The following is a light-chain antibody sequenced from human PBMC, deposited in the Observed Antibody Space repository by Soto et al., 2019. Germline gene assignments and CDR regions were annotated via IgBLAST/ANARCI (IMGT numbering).Light chain of an antibody. CDR3: SAYTSSSTFYV. J-gene: IGLJ1*01. Sequence: QCALAHLASVSGAPGHLKNITCTRTSPDVGGYNYVSWYQQHPGKAPKLMIYDVSNRPSGVSNRFSGSKSGNTASLTISGLHAEDEADYYCSAYTSSSTFYVFGAAAKVTVL. V-gene: IGLV2-14*01. CDR2: DVS. CDR1: SPDVGGYNY.